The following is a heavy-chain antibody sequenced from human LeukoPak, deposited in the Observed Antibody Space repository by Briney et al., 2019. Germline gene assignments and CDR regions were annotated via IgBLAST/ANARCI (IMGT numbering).Heavy chain of an antibody. Sequence: SETLSLTCTVSGGSISSYYWSWIRQPPGKGLEWMGYIYYSGSTNYNPSLKSRGTISVDTFKNQFSLKLTSATAADTAVYYCARAAAGIQLWPTAGDNWFDPWGQGTLVTVSS. D-gene: IGHD5-18*01. CDR2: IYYSGST. CDR3: ARAAAGIQLWPTAGDNWFDP. J-gene: IGHJ5*02. CDR1: GGSISSYY. V-gene: IGHV4-59*01.